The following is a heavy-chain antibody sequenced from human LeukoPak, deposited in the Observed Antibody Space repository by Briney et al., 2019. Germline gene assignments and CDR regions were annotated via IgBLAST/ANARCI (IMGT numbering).Heavy chain of an antibody. D-gene: IGHD1-26*01. Sequence: GGSLRLSRAASGFSFSTYNMNWVRQAPGQRLEWVSSITSGSSYIYYADSVKGRFTISRDNAKSSLYLQMDSLRAEDTAVYYCARDPYSGNYGAYYYYMDVWGKGTTVTISS. V-gene: IGHV3-21*01. CDR1: GFSFSTYN. CDR2: ITSGSSYI. CDR3: ARDPYSGNYGAYYYYMDV. J-gene: IGHJ6*03.